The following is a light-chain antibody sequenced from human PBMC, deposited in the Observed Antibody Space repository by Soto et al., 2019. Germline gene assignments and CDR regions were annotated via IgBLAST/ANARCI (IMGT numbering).Light chain of an antibody. CDR2: RNN. CDR3: QSYDTSLSASV. CDR1: SSNIGSNY. V-gene: IGLV1-47*01. Sequence: QSVLTQPPSASGTPGQRVTISCSGSSSNIGSNYVYWYQQLPGTAPKLLIYRNNQRPSGVPDRFSASESGTSASLAITGLQSEDEADYYCQSYDTSLSASVFGGGTKLTVL. J-gene: IGLJ2*01.